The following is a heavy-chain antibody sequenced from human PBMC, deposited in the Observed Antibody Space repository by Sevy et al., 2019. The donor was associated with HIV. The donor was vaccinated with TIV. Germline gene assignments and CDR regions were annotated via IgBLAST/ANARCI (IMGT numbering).Heavy chain of an antibody. V-gene: IGHV1-3*01. CDR3: ARQGCSSTSCPVGDFDY. CDR1: GYTFTSYA. D-gene: IGHD2-2*01. Sequence: ASVKVSCKASGYTFTSYAMHWVRQAPGQRLEWMGWINAGNGNTKCSQKFQGRVTITRDTSASTAYMELSSLRSEDTAVYYCARQGCSSTSCPVGDFDYWGQGTLVTVSS. J-gene: IGHJ4*02. CDR2: INAGNGNT.